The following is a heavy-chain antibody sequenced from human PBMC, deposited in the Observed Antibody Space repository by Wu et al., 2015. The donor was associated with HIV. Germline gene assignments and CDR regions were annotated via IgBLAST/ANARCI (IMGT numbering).Heavy chain of an antibody. CDR1: GGTFSSYA. CDR2: FIPMFTTT. D-gene: IGHD5/OR15-5a*01. J-gene: IGHJ6*02. CDR3: VDPVQCRTPKSYYYGMDV. Sequence: QVQLVQSGAEVKKPGSSVKVSCKASGGTFSSYAITWVRQAPGQGLEWMGGFIPMFTTTNYGHKFQGRVTITADASTGAAFMELSSLRPDDTAVYYCVDPVQCRTPKSYYYGMDVVGPRDHGHRLL. V-gene: IGHV1-69*12.